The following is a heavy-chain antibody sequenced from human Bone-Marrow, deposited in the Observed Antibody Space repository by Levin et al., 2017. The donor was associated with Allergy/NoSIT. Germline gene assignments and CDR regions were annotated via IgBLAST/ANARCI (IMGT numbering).Heavy chain of an antibody. Sequence: PSQTLSLTCAISGDRVSSNSAAWTWIRQSPSRGLEWLGMTYYRSKWYNDYSMSVKSRITIKPDTSRNEFYLHLNSVTPDDTAAYYCARSGGGTRLAFDVWGQGTMVTVSS. CDR3: ARSGGGTRLAFDV. D-gene: IGHD3-16*01. V-gene: IGHV6-1*01. CDR2: TYYRSKWYN. J-gene: IGHJ3*01. CDR1: GDRVSSNSAA.